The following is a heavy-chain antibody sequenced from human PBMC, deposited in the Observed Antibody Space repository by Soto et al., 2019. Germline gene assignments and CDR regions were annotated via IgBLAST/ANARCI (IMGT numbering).Heavy chain of an antibody. Sequence: EASVKVSCKASGGTFSSYAISWVRQAPGQGLEWMGGIIPIFGTANYAQKFQGRVTITADESTSTAYMELSSLRSEDTAVYYCARGGGITMVRGVIITNYYYGMDVWGQGXTVTVSS. CDR2: IIPIFGTA. CDR3: ARGGGITMVRGVIITNYYYGMDV. J-gene: IGHJ6*02. V-gene: IGHV1-69*13. CDR1: GGTFSSYA. D-gene: IGHD3-10*01.